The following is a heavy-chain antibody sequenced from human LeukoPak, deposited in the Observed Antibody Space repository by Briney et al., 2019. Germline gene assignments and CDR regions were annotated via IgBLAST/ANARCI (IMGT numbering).Heavy chain of an antibody. CDR2: IYYSGST. Sequence: SETLSLTCTVSGGSISSGSYYWGWIRQPPGKGLEWIGSIYYSGSTYYNPSLKSRVTISVDTSKNQFSLKLSSVTAADTAVYYCALGRTSLLRSYYYYMDVWGKGTTVTVSS. V-gene: IGHV4-39*01. CDR3: ALGRTSLLRSYYYYMDV. CDR1: GGSISSGSYY. D-gene: IGHD2-2*01. J-gene: IGHJ6*03.